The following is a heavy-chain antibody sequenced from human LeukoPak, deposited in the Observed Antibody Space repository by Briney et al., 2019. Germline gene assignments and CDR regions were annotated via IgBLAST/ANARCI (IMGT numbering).Heavy chain of an antibody. CDR2: INHNGNVN. D-gene: IGHD3-16*01. Sequence: GSLRLSCAASGFTFSSYWMNWARQAPGKGLEWVASINHNGNVNYYVDSVKGRFTISRDNAKNSLYLQMSNLRTEDTAVYFCARGGGLDVWGQGATVTVSS. CDR3: ARGGGLDV. J-gene: IGHJ6*02. V-gene: IGHV3-7*03. CDR1: GFTFSSYW.